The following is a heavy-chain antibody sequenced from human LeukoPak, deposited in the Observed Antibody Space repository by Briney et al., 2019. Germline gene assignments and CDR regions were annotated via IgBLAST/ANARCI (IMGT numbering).Heavy chain of an antibody. CDR1: GFTFSSYW. D-gene: IGHD2-2*02. J-gene: IGHJ4*02. CDR3: AKALGYCSTTSCYTLGY. CDR2: INSDGSST. Sequence: GGSLRLSCAASGFTFSSYWVHWVRQAPGKGLVWVSRINSDGSSTNYADSVKGRFTISRDNAKNTLYLQMNSLRAEDTAVYYCAKALGYCSTTSCYTLGYWGQGTLVTASS. V-gene: IGHV3-74*01.